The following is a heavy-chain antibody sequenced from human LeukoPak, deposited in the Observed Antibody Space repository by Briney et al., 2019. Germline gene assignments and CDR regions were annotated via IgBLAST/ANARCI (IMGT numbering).Heavy chain of an antibody. CDR1: GFTFSSYD. J-gene: IGHJ4*02. Sequence: GGSLRLSRAASGFTFSSYDMHWVRQATGKGLEWVSAIDTAGDTYYAGSVKGRFTISRENAKNSLYLQMNSLRDEDSAVYYCARDQGIFDYWGQGTLVTVSS. CDR2: IDTAGDT. V-gene: IGHV3-13*04. CDR3: ARDQGIFDY.